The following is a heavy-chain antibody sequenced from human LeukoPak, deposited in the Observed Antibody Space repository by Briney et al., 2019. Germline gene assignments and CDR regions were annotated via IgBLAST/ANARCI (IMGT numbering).Heavy chain of an antibody. Sequence: PGGSLRLSRAASGFPFSSYSMNWVRQAPGKGLEWVSYISASGSNIYYLDSVKGRFTVSRDNAMNSLFLQMDRPRAEDTAVYYCGRAFVAILGRRPPDFWGQGTLVTVSS. J-gene: IGHJ4*02. CDR2: ISASGSNI. CDR1: GFPFSSYS. D-gene: IGHD3-3*01. V-gene: IGHV3-48*01. CDR3: GRAFVAILGRRPPDF.